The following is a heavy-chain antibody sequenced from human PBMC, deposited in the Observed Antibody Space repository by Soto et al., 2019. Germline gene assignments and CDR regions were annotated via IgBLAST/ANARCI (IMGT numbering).Heavy chain of an antibody. D-gene: IGHD1-1*01. Sequence: GSGPTLVNPTETLTLTCTVSGFSLSNARMGVSWIRQPPGKALEWLAHIFSNDEKSYSTSLKSRLTISKDTSKSQVVLTMTNMDPVDTATYYCARENDVVTVGAIWFDPWGQGTLVTVSS. J-gene: IGHJ5*02. CDR3: ARENDVVTVGAIWFDP. CDR1: GFSLSNARMG. V-gene: IGHV2-26*01. CDR2: IFSNDEK.